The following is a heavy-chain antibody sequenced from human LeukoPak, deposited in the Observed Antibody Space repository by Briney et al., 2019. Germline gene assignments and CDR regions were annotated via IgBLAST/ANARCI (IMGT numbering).Heavy chain of an antibody. CDR1: GYTFSIYG. CDR2: ISAYNGNT. J-gene: IGHJ4*02. Sequence: ASVKVSCTASGYTFSIYGIIWVRQAPGQGLEWMGWISAYNGNTNYAQKFQGRVTMTTDTSTTTAYMELRSLRSDDTAVYYCAREQGGYSSSADYWGQGTLVTVSS. CDR3: AREQGGYSSSADY. D-gene: IGHD5-12*01. V-gene: IGHV1-18*01.